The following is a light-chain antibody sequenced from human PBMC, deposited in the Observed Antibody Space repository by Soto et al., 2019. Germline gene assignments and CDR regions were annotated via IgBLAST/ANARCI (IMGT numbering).Light chain of an antibody. CDR2: GAS. CDR1: QSVSTW. CDR3: QQYNSYTPT. J-gene: IGKJ1*01. Sequence: DIQMTQSHSLVSAVVGDRVTITCRASQSVSTWLAWYQQRPGRAPQMLVHGASVLESGVSSRFSGSGSGRQFTLTISSLQSEDVATYICQQYNSYTPTFGPGTKVEI. V-gene: IGKV1-5*01.